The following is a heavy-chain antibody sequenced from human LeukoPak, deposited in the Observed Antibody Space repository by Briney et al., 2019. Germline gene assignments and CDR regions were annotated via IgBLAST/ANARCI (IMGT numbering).Heavy chain of an antibody. CDR2: IIPIFGTA. V-gene: IGHV1-69*13. CDR1: GGTFSSYA. D-gene: IGHD6-19*01. Sequence: GASVKVSCKASGGTFSSYAISWVRQAPGQGLEWMGGIIPIFGTANYAQKFQGRVTITADESTSTAYMELSSLRSEDTAVYYCASEAVAESSNWFDPWGQGTLVTVSS. J-gene: IGHJ5*02. CDR3: ASEAVAESSNWFDP.